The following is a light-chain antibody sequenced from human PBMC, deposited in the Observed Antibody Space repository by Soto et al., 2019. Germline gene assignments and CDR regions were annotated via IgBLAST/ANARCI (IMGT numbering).Light chain of an antibody. Sequence: AIQMTQSPSSLSASVGDSVTITCRASQGIRNDLAWYQQKPGKAPKLLIYASSSLQSGVPSRFSGIGSGTDFTLTISSLQPEDFATYYCLQDYNYPYTFGQGTKLEIK. CDR2: ASS. J-gene: IGKJ2*01. V-gene: IGKV1-6*01. CDR3: LQDYNYPYT. CDR1: QGIRND.